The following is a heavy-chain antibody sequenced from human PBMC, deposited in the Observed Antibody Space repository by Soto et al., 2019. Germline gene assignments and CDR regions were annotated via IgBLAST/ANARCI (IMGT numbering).Heavy chain of an antibody. CDR2: INAGNGNT. Sequence: AASVKVSCKASGYTFTSYAMHWVRQAPGQRLEWMGWINAGNGNTKYSQKFQGRVTITRDTSASTAYMELSSLRSEDTAVYYCARDSNGDYEYYFDYWGKGTLVTVSS. CDR3: ARDSNGDYEYYFDY. J-gene: IGHJ4*02. D-gene: IGHD4-17*01. CDR1: GYTFTSYA. V-gene: IGHV1-3*01.